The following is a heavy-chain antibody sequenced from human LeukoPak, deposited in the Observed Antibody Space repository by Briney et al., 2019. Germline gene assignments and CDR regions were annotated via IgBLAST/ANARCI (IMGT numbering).Heavy chain of an antibody. V-gene: IGHV3-64*01. CDR1: GFTFSSYA. CDR2: ISSNGGST. Sequence: GGSLRLSCAASGFTFSSYAMHWVRQAPGKGLEYVSAISSNGGSTYYANSVKGRFTISRDNSKNTLYLQMGSLRAEDMAVYYCASAPGAMDVWGKGTTVTVSS. J-gene: IGHJ6*04. CDR3: ASAPGAMDV.